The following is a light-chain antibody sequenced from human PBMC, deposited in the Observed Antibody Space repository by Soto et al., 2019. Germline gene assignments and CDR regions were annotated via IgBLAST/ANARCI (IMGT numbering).Light chain of an antibody. V-gene: IGKV3-20*01. Sequence: EIVLTQSPGTLSLSPGERVTLSCRASQSVSDTFIAWYQQKPGQAPRLLIYGGFYRATGIPDRFSGSGSGTDFTLTITRLEPEVLAMYYCQQYVTSPWTFGQGTRLDIK. CDR2: GGF. CDR1: QSVSDTF. CDR3: QQYVTSPWT. J-gene: IGKJ1*01.